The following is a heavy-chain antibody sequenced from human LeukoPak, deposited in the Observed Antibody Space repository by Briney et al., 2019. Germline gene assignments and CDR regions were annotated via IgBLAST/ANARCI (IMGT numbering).Heavy chain of an antibody. CDR1: GYSFTSYW. CDR3: ARSISNSSFYFFYGIGV. CDR2: IYPGDSDT. D-gene: IGHD6-6*01. J-gene: IGHJ6*02. Sequence: AGESLKISCKGSGYSFTSYWIGWVRQMPGKGLEWMGIIYPGDSDTRYSPSFQGQVTISADKSLSTAYLQWSSLKASDTAMYYCARSISNSSFYFFYGIGVWGQGTTVTVSS. V-gene: IGHV5-51*01.